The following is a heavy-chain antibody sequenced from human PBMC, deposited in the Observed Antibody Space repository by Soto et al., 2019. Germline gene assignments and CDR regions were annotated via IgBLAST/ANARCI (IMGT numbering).Heavy chain of an antibody. D-gene: IGHD3-3*01. J-gene: IGHJ6*02. Sequence: QVQLVQSGAEVKKPGASVKVSCKASGYTFTSYGISWVRQAPGQGLEWMGWISAYNGNTNYAQKLQGRGTMTTDTSTSTAYMELRSLRSDDTAVYYCARDRNDFWSGYYTARHYYGMDVWGQGTTVTVSS. CDR2: ISAYNGNT. CDR1: GYTFTSYG. CDR3: ARDRNDFWSGYYTARHYYGMDV. V-gene: IGHV1-18*04.